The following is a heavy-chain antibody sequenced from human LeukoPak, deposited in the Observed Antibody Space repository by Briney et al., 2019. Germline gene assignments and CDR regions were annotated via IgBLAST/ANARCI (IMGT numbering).Heavy chain of an antibody. CDR1: GGSISTYY. V-gene: IGHV4-59*01. J-gene: IGHJ5*02. Sequence: PSETLSLTCTLSGGSISTYYWSWIRQPPGKGLEWIGYIYHSGSTNYNPSLKSRVTISVDTSKNQFSLKLSSVTAADTAVYYCARSSYYYGSGSYNWFDPWGQGTLVSVSS. CDR2: IYHSGST. D-gene: IGHD3-10*01. CDR3: ARSSYYYGSGSYNWFDP.